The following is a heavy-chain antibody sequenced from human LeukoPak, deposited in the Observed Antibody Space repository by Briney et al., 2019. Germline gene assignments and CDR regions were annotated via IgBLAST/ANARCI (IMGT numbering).Heavy chain of an antibody. CDR1: GGSFSGYY. CDR2: INHSGST. D-gene: IGHD3-16*01. CDR3: ARGSIFRVGVPDY. Sequence: SETLSLTCAVYGGSFSGYYWSWIRQPPGKGLEWIGEINHSGSTNYNPSLKSRVTISVDTSKNQFSLKLSSVTAADTAVYYCARGSIFRVGVPDYWGQGTLVTVSS. V-gene: IGHV4-34*01. J-gene: IGHJ4*02.